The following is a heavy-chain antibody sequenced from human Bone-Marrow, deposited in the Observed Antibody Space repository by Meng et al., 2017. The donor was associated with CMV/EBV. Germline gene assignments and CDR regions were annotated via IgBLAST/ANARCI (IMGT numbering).Heavy chain of an antibody. D-gene: IGHD5-18*01. V-gene: IGHV3-33*06. J-gene: IGHJ4*02. CDR1: GFTFSSYG. CDR3: AKDHGYGYVRLFDY. Sequence: GESLKISCAASGFTFSSYGMHWVRQAPGKGLEWVAVIWYDGSNKYYADSVKGRFTISRDNSKNTLYLQMNSLRAEDTAVYYCAKDHGYGYVRLFDYWGQGTLVTSPQ. CDR2: IWYDGSNK.